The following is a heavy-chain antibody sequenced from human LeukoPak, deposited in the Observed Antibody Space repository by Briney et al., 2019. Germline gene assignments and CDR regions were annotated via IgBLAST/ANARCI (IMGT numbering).Heavy chain of an antibody. V-gene: IGHV3-21*01. D-gene: IGHD3-22*01. CDR2: ISSSSSYI. CDR3: ARHTSGYHDY. CDR1: GFTFSSYS. J-gene: IGHJ4*02. Sequence: GGSQRLSCAASGFTFSSYSMNWVRQAPGKGLEWVSSISSSSSYIYYADSVKGRFTISRDNAKNSLYLQMNSLRAEDTAVYYCARHTSGYHDYWGQGTLVTVSS.